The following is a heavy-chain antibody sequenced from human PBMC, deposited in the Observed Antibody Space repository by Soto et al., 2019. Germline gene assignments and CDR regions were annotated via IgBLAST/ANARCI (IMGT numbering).Heavy chain of an antibody. CDR2: ISSISSTI. CDR1: GFTFSSYA. J-gene: IGHJ4*02. Sequence: GGSLRLSCAASGFTFSSYAMSWVRQAPGKGLEWVSYISSISSTIYYADSVKGRFTISRDNAKNALYLQMNSLRDEDTAVYYCARSTVDMATTSLIYWGQGTLVTVSS. V-gene: IGHV3-48*02. D-gene: IGHD1-1*01. CDR3: ARSTVDMATTSLIY.